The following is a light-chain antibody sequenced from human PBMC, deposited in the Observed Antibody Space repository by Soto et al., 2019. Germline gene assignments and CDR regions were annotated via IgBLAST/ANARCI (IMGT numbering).Light chain of an antibody. V-gene: IGKV1-9*01. CDR2: SAS. CDR3: QQLNSYPLT. CDR1: QGIGSH. Sequence: IQLTQSPSSLSASVGDRVTITCRASQGIGSHLVWFQQKPGMAPKLLIYSASTLYSGVPSRFSGSVSGTYFTLTISSLQPEDFATYYCQQLNSYPLTFGGGTKV. J-gene: IGKJ4*01.